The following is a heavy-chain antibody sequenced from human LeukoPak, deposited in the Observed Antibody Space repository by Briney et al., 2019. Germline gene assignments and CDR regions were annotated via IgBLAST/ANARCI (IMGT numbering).Heavy chain of an antibody. J-gene: IGHJ4*02. Sequence: GGSLRLSCAASGFTFSSYWMHWVRQAPGKGLEWVSSISSSSSYIYYADSVKGRFTISRDNAKNSLYLQMNSLRAEDTAVYYCARGLVGATSDYWGQGTLVTVSS. V-gene: IGHV3-21*01. D-gene: IGHD1-26*01. CDR3: ARGLVGATSDY. CDR2: ISSSSSYI. CDR1: GFTFSSYW.